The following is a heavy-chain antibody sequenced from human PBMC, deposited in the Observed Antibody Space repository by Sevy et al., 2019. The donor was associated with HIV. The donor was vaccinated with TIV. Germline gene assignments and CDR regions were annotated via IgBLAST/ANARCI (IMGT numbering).Heavy chain of an antibody. CDR3: AKPQIVLGGMDV. V-gene: IGHV3-15*01. Sequence: GGSLRLSCVVSGLDFKEAWMTWVRQAPGKGLEWVGRIKSESDGGTVDYAAPVKGRFTISRDDSRNALFLEMDSLKTGDAAVYYGAKPQIVLGGMDVWGQGTTVTVSS. J-gene: IGHJ6*02. CDR1: GLDFKEAW. CDR2: IKSESDGGTV. D-gene: IGHD2-15*01.